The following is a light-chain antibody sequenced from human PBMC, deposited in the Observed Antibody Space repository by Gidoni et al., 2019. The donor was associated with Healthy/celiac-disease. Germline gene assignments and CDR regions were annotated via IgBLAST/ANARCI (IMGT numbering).Light chain of an antibody. V-gene: IGLV2-14*01. CDR1: SSDVGGYNY. CDR3: SSYTSSSTWV. Sequence: QSALPQPASGSGSPGQSITISCTGTSSDVGGYNYVSWYQQHPGKAPKLMIYEVSNRPSGVSNRFSGSKSGNTASLTISGLQAEDEADYYCSSYTSSSTWVFGGGTKLTVL. CDR2: EVS. J-gene: IGLJ3*02.